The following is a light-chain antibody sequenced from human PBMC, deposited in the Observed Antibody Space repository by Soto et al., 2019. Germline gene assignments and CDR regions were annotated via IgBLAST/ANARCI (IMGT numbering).Light chain of an antibody. V-gene: IGKV3-15*01. Sequence: EIVMTQSPATLSVSPGESVTLSCRASQSVSNNLGWYQQKPGQAPSLLIYGASTRATGIPARFTGSGSGTEFTLTVGSLQSEDFAVYYCQQYHNWPPITFGQGTKLDI. J-gene: IGKJ2*01. CDR2: GAS. CDR1: QSVSNN. CDR3: QQYHNWPPIT.